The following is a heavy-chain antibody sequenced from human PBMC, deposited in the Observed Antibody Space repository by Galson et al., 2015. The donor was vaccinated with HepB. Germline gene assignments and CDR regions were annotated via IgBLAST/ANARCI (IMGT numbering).Heavy chain of an antibody. CDR3: ARGGDVGELLPFDY. CDR1: GYTFTGYY. CDR2: INPNSGGT. V-gene: IGHV1-2*04. J-gene: IGHJ4*02. D-gene: IGHD1-26*01. Sequence: SVKVSCKASGYTFTGYYMHWVRQAPGQGLEWMGWINPNSGGTNYAQKFQGWVTMTRDTSISTAYMELSRLRSDDTAVYYCARGGDVGELLPFDYWGQGTLVTVSS.